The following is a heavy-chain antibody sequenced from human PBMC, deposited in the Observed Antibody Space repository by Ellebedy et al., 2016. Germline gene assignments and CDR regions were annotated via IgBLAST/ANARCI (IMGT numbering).Heavy chain of an antibody. CDR1: GFTVSSND. D-gene: IGHD4-23*01. J-gene: IGHJ3*02. V-gene: IGHV3-53*01. CDR3: VTRHNGGFDI. Sequence: GGSLRLSXAASGFTVSSNDMNWVRQAPGKGLEWVSVIYTSGATYYADSVKGRFTISRDSSKKTLFLQMTSLGAEDTAVYYCVTRHNGGFDIWGQGTMVIVSS. CDR2: IYTSGAT.